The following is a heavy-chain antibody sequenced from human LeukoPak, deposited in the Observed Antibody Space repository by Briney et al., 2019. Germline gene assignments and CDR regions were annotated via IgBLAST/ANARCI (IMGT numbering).Heavy chain of an antibody. Sequence: SETLSLXCTVSGGSISSYYWSWIRQPPGKGLEWIGYIYYSGSTNYNPSLKSRVTISVDTSKNQFSLKLSSVTAADTAVYYCARDRYYDFWKGFDPWGQGTLVTVSS. V-gene: IGHV4-59*01. CDR1: GGSISSYY. D-gene: IGHD3-3*01. CDR2: IYYSGST. CDR3: ARDRYYDFWKGFDP. J-gene: IGHJ5*02.